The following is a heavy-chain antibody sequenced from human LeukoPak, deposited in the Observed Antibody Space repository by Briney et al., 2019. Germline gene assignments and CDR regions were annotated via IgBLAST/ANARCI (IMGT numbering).Heavy chain of an antibody. D-gene: IGHD3-10*01. CDR2: IYPSDSDT. CDR1: GYSFTSYW. J-gene: IGHJ5*02. Sequence: GESLKISCKGSGYSFTSYWIGWVRQMPGKGLEWMGIIYPSDSDTRYSPSFQGQVTISADKSISTAYLQWSSLKASDTAMYYCARQGYYGSGSYQGDYNWFDPWGQGTLVTVSS. CDR3: ARQGYYGSGSYQGDYNWFDP. V-gene: IGHV5-51*01.